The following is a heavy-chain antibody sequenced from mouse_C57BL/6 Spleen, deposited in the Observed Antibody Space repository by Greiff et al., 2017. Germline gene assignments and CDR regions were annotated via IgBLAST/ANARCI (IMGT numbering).Heavy chain of an antibody. D-gene: IGHD2-5*01. V-gene: IGHV1-76*01. CDR2: IYPGSGNT. Sequence: VQLQQSGAELVRPGASVKLSCKASGYTFTDYYINWVKQRPGQGLEWIARIYPGSGNTYYNEKFKGKATLTAEKSSSTAYMQLSSLTSEDSAVYFCARGGYYSNYFDYWGQGTTLTVSS. J-gene: IGHJ2*01. CDR3: ARGGYYSNYFDY. CDR1: GYTFTDYY.